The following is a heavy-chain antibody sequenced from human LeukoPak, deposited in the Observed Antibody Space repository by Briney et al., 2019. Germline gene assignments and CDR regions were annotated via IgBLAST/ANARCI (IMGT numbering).Heavy chain of an antibody. Sequence: AETLSLSWAASGGFTSSWYGRGLRLPRGRGLWWGGNDDFSGSTSYSPSLTSRVTISADTSKNTFSLKRSSVTAADTAVYYCASHGYGYG. D-gene: IGHD5-18*01. CDR1: GGFTSSWY. CDR3: ASHGYGYG. V-gene: IGHV4-59*12. CDR2: DDFSGST. J-gene: IGHJ6*01.